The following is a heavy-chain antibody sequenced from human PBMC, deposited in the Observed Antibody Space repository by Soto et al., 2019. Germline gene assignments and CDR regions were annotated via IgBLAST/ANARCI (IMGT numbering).Heavy chain of an antibody. D-gene: IGHD5-12*01. CDR1: GGSIRSGGYS. CDR2: IYHSGST. J-gene: IGHJ4*02. V-gene: IGHV4-30-2*01. CDR3: AAGGGLPRAS. Sequence: QLQLQESGSGLVKPSQTLSLTCAVSGGSIRSGGYSWSWIRQPPGKGVEWIGYIYHSGSTYYNPSLKSRVTISVGRTNSEFSLKLCSGAAANTPAYSSAAGGGLPRASGGQGTLVTVSS.